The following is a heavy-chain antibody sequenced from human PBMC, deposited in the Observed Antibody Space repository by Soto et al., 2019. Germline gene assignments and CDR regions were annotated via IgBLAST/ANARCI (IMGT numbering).Heavy chain of an antibody. V-gene: IGHV3-30-3*01. J-gene: IGHJ6*02. Sequence: PGGSLRLSCAASGFTFSSYAMHWVRQAPGKGLEWVAVISYDGSNKYYADSVKGRFTISRDNSKNTLYLQMNSLRAEDTAVYYCARYLGYDILTGYSGGLNYGMDVWGQGTTVTVSS. CDR1: GFTFSSYA. CDR3: ARYLGYDILTGYSGGLNYGMDV. CDR2: ISYDGSNK. D-gene: IGHD3-9*01.